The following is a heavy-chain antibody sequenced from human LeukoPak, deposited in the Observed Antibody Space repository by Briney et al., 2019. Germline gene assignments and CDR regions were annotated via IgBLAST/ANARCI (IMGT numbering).Heavy chain of an antibody. CDR3: ARGLPNWNPAARSSSLFFDY. D-gene: IGHD1-1*01. J-gene: IGHJ4*02. CDR1: GGSFSGYY. V-gene: IGHV4-34*01. Sequence: SETLSLTCAVYGGSFSGYYWSWIRQPPGKGLEWIGEINHSGSTNYNPSLKSRVTISVDTSKNQFSLKLSSVTAADTAVYYCARGLPNWNPAARSSSLFFDYWGQGALVTVSS. CDR2: INHSGST.